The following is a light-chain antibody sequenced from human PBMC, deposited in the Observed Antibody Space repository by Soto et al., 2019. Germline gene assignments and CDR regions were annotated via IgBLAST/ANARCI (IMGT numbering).Light chain of an antibody. CDR3: QQSYRSPYT. CDR2: GAS. V-gene: IGKV1-39*01. CDR1: NSSNSF. Sequence: IQMTQSPSSLSDSEGDSVTVLSRESNSSNSFLNWYQQKPGKAPTLLIYGASSLQSGVPSRFTGGGSRTDFTLTISSLQPEDFATYYCQQSYRSPYTFGQGTKLEIK. J-gene: IGKJ2*01.